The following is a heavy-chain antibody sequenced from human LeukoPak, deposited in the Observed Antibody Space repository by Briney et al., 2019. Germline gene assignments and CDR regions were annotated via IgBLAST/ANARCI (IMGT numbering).Heavy chain of an antibody. V-gene: IGHV4-30-4*01. J-gene: IGHJ3*02. D-gene: IGHD3-22*01. CDR2: IYYSGST. Sequence: SETLSLTCAVSGGSISSGDYYWSWIRQPPGKGLEWIGYIYYSGSTYYNPSLKSRVTISVDTSKNQFSLKLSSVTAADTAVYYCARDRPDRSAGDAFDIWGQGTMVTVSS. CDR1: GGSISSGDYY. CDR3: ARDRPDRSAGDAFDI.